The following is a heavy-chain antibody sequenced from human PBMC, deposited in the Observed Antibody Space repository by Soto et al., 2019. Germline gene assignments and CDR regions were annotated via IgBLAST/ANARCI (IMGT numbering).Heavy chain of an antibody. V-gene: IGHV4-61*08. Sequence: PSETLSLTCTVSGGSVSSGGYYWSWIRQPPGKGLEWIGYIYYSGSTNYNPSLKSRVTISVDTSKNQFSLKLSSVTAADTAVYYCARSLPYDYAWGSYRQGDYFDYWGPGTLVTVSS. CDR1: GGSVSSGGYY. J-gene: IGHJ4*02. CDR2: IYYSGST. CDR3: ARSLPYDYAWGSYRQGDYFDY. D-gene: IGHD3-16*02.